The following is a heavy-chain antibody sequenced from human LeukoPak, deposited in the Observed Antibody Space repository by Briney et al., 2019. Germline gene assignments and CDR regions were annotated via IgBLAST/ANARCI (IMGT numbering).Heavy chain of an antibody. V-gene: IGHV4-34*01. CDR2: INHSGST. CDR1: GGSFSGYY. D-gene: IGHD3-3*01. CDR3: ARDPSGYFDY. J-gene: IGHJ4*02. Sequence: SETLSLTCAVYGGSFSGYYWSWIRQPPGKGLEWIGEINHSGSTNYNPSLKSRVTISVDTSKNQFSLKLSSVTAADTAVYYCARDPSGYFDYWAQGTLVTVSS.